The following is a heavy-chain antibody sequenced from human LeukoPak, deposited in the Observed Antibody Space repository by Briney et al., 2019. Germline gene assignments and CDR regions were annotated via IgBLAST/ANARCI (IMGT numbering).Heavy chain of an antibody. CDR1: GGSISSGGYS. D-gene: IGHD2-2*02. Sequence: SETLSLTCAVSGGSISSGGYSWSWIRQPPGKGLEWIGYIYHSGSTYYNPSLKSRVTISVDTSKNQFSLKLSSVTAADTAVYYCARGIVRYCSSTSCYRSHWFDPWGQGTLVTVSS. V-gene: IGHV4-30-2*01. J-gene: IGHJ5*02. CDR3: ARGIVRYCSSTSCYRSHWFDP. CDR2: IYHSGST.